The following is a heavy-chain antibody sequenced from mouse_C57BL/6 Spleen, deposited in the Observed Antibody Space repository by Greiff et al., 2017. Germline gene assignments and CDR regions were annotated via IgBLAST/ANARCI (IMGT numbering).Heavy chain of an antibody. CDR2: IYPGDGDT. CDR1: GYAFSSSW. D-gene: IGHD1-1*01. CDR3: ARHYYGSSSYAMDY. V-gene: IGHV1-82*01. Sequence: QVQLQQSGPELVKPGASVKISCKASGYAFSSSWMNWVKQRPGKGLEWIGRIYPGDGDTNYNGKFKGKATLTADKSSSTAYMQLSSLTSEDSAVYFCARHYYGSSSYAMDYWGQGTSVTVSS. J-gene: IGHJ4*01.